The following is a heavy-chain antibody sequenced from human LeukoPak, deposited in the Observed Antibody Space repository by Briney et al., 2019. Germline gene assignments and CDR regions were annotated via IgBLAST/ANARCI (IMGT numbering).Heavy chain of an antibody. Sequence: PSQTLSLTCAVSGGSISSGGYSWSWIRQPPGKGLEWIGYIYHSGSTYYIPSLRSRVTISVDRSKNQFSLKLSSVTAADTAVYYCARARDGHINNWFDPWGQGTLVTVSS. CDR1: GGSISSGGYS. CDR3: ARARDGHINNWFDP. J-gene: IGHJ5*02. D-gene: IGHD5-24*01. V-gene: IGHV4-30-2*02. CDR2: IYHSGST.